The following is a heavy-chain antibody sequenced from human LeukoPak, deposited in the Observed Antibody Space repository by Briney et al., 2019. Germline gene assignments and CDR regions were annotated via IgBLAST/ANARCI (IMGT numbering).Heavy chain of an antibody. CDR2: MSPNNGDT. D-gene: IGHD7-27*01. Sequence: GASVKVSCKTSGYTFTSYDINWVRQATGQGLEWLGWMSPNNGDTGYAQKFQGRVTMTRDTSTNTAYMELSALTSEDTAVYYCARNAPRTGDCNSWGQGALVTVSS. V-gene: IGHV1-8*01. CDR3: ARNAPRTGDCNS. J-gene: IGHJ4*02. CDR1: GYTFTSYD.